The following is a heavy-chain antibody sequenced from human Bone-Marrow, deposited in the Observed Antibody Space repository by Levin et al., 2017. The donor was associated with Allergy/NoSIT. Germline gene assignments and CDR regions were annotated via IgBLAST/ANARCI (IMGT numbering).Heavy chain of an antibody. D-gene: IGHD4-17*01. CDR3: ARLYGAHFDY. V-gene: IGHV3-72*01. J-gene: IGHJ4*02. CDR1: GFTFSDHY. CDR2: TRNKANSYTT. Sequence: GGSLRLSCAASGFTFSDHYMDWVRQAPGKGLEWVGRTRNKANSYTTEYAASVKGRFTISRDDSKNSLYLQMNSLKTEDTAVYYCARLYGAHFDYWGQGTLVTVSS.